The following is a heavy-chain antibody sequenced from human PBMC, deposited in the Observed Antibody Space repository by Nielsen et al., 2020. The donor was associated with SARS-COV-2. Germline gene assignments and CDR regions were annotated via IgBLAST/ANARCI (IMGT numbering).Heavy chain of an antibody. V-gene: IGHV4-34*01. Sequence: PGKGLEWIGEINHSGSTNYNPSLKSRVTISVDTSKNQFSLKLSSETAADTAVYYCATSVGATRKYFQHWGQGTLVTVSS. CDR2: INHSGST. CDR3: ATSVGATRKYFQH. D-gene: IGHD1-26*01. J-gene: IGHJ1*01.